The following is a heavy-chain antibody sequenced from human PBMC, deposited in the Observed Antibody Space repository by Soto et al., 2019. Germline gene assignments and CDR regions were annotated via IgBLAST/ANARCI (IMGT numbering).Heavy chain of an antibody. CDR2: IYPGDSDT. D-gene: IGHD5-18*01. J-gene: IGHJ6*02. V-gene: IGHV5-51*01. CDR1: GYSFASYW. CDR3: ARHLSIRGYSYGYSATDV. Sequence: GESLKISCKGSGYSFASYWIGWVRQMPGKGLEWMGIIYPGDSDTRYSPSFQGQVTISADKSISTAYLQWSSLKASDTAMYYFARHLSIRGYSYGYSATDVWGQGTTVTVSS.